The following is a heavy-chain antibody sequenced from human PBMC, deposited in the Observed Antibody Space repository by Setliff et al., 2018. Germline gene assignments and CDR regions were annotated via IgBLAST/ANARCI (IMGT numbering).Heavy chain of an antibody. J-gene: IGHJ4*02. CDR3: VRDSPIRLGVLHS. Sequence: GESLNISCAGSRSTFSGDDMNWVRQAPGKGLEWISYINTGDDIIYYAPSVKGRFTISRDNAKNSLFLQMNSLRADDTAVYYCVRDSPIRLGVLHSWGQGTLVTVSS. CDR1: RSTFSGDD. CDR2: INTGDDII. D-gene: IGHD2-8*02. V-gene: IGHV3-48*03.